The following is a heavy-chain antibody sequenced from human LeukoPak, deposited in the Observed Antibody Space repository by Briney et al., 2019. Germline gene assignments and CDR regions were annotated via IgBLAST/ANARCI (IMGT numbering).Heavy chain of an antibody. V-gene: IGHV4-59*08. CDR2: IYYSGST. CDR3: ARLTYDGAFDI. D-gene: IGHD3-22*01. Sequence: SETLSLTCTASGGSISSYYWSWIRQPPGKGLEWIGYIYYSGSTNYNPSLKSRVTISVDTSKNQFSLKLSSVTAADTAVYYCARLTYDGAFDIWGQGTMVTVS. CDR1: GGSISSYY. J-gene: IGHJ3*02.